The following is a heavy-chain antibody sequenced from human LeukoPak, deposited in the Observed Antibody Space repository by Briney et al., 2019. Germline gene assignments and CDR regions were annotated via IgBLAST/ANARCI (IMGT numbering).Heavy chain of an antibody. V-gene: IGHV1-69*13. CDR1: VGTFSSYA. J-gene: IGHJ4*02. CDR2: IIPIFGTA. D-gene: IGHD3-22*01. Sequence: SVKVSCMASVGTFSSYAFSWVRQAPGQGLEWMGGIIPIFGTANYAQKFQGRVTITADESTSTAYMELSSLRSEDTAVYYCARPSTLSGYYLRYYFDYWGQGTLVTVSS. CDR3: ARPSTLSGYYLRYYFDY.